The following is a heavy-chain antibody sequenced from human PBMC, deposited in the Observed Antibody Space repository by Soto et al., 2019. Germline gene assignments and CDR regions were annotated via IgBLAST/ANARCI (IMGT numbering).Heavy chain of an antibody. V-gene: IGHV4-31*03. CDR1: GGSISSGGYY. Sequence: QVQLQESGPGLVKPSQTLSLTCTVSGGSISSGGYYWSWIRQHPGKGLEWIGYIYYSESTYYNPSLKSRVXIXXDTSKTQFSLKLSSVTAADTAVYYCARAWGGYFDYWGQGTLVTVSS. CDR3: ARAWGGYFDY. J-gene: IGHJ4*02. CDR2: IYYSEST. D-gene: IGHD3-16*01.